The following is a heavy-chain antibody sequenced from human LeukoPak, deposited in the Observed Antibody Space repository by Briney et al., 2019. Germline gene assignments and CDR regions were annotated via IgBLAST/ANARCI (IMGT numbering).Heavy chain of an antibody. V-gene: IGHV3-23*01. CDR3: AKVDVVVPAAIYFDY. CDR1: GFTFSSYA. J-gene: IGHJ4*02. D-gene: IGHD2-2*01. CDR2: ISGSGGST. Sequence: GGSLRLSCAASGFTFSSYAMSWVRQAPGEGLEWVSAISGSGGSTYYADSVKGRFTISRDNSKNTLYLQMNSLRAEDTAVYYCAKVDVVVPAAIYFDYWGQGTLVTVSS.